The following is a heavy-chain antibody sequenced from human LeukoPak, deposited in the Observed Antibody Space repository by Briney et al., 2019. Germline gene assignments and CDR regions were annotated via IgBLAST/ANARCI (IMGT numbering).Heavy chain of an antibody. J-gene: IGHJ5*02. V-gene: IGHV5-51*01. CDR3: TRIRGAVVAATPLWFDP. CDR1: GYNFADNW. Sequence: KAGESLKISCKGSGYNFADNWIGWVRQMPGKGLEWMGIIYPGDSDTRYSPSFQGQVTFSADKSISTAYLRWSSLKASDTAMYYCTRIRGAVVAATPLWFDPWGQGTLVTVSS. CDR2: IYPGDSDT. D-gene: IGHD2-15*01.